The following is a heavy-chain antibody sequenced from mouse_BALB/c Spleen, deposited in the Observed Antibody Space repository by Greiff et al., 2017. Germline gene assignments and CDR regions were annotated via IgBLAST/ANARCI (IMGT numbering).Heavy chain of an antibody. J-gene: IGHJ2*01. CDR2: INPSTGYT. V-gene: IGHV1-7*01. CDR1: GYTFTSYW. CDR3: ARWNYGSTY. D-gene: IGHD1-1*01. Sequence: VKLMESGAELAKPGASVKMSCKASGYTFTSYWMHWVKQRPGQGLEWIGYINPSTGYTEYNQKFKDKATLTADKSSSTAYMQLSSLTSEDSAVYYCARWNYGSTYWGQGTTLTVSS.